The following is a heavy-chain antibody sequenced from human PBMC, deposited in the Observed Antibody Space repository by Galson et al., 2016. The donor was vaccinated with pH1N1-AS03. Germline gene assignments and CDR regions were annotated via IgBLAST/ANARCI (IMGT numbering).Heavy chain of an antibody. D-gene: IGHD5-18*01. CDR2: IYSGVSADT. J-gene: IGHJ3*02. CDR3: ARTSGYSSHWALDI. CDR1: GYSFVSYW. Sequence: QSGAEVTKPGESLKISCKGSGYSFVSYWIGWVRQMPGKGLEWMGVIYSGVSADTRYSPSFQGQVTISADKSISPAYLQWSSLKASDSAIYYCARTSGYSSHWALDIWGQGTMVTVSS. V-gene: IGHV5-51*01.